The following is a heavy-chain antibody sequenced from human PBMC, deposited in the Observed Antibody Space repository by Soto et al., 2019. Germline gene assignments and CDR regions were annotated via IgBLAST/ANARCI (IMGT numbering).Heavy chain of an antibody. CDR1: GFTFSSYA. Sequence: VGSLRLSCAASGFTFSSYAMHWVRQAPGKGLEWVAVISYDGSNKYYADSVKGRFTISRDNSKNTLYLQMNSLRAEDTAVYYCASDIAVAGTNLYYYGMDVWGQGTTVTVSS. V-gene: IGHV3-30-3*01. CDR3: ASDIAVAGTNLYYYGMDV. J-gene: IGHJ6*02. CDR2: ISYDGSNK. D-gene: IGHD6-19*01.